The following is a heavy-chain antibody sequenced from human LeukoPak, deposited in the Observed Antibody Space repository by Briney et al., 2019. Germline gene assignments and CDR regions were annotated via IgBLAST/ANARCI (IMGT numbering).Heavy chain of an antibody. CDR1: GYTFTGYY. J-gene: IGHJ4*02. D-gene: IGHD2-15*01. Sequence: ASVKVSCKASGYTFTGYYMHWVRQAPGQGLEWMGWINPNSGGTNYAQKFQGRVTMTRDTSISTAYMELSRLRSDDTAVYYCARYCSGGSCEAFDYWGQGTLVTVSS. V-gene: IGHV1-2*02. CDR2: INPNSGGT. CDR3: ARYCSGGSCEAFDY.